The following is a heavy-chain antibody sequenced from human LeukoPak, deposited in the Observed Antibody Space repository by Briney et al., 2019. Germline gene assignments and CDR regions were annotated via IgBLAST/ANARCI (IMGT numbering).Heavy chain of an antibody. Sequence: GGSLRLSCSASGFTFSSYAMYWVRQAPGKGLEYVSAISSNVVSTYYADSVKGRFTISRDNSKNTLYLQMTSLRDEDTAVYYCVKKAVGGTKGWFDPWGQGTLVTVSS. CDR1: GFTFSSYA. V-gene: IGHV3-64D*06. J-gene: IGHJ5*02. D-gene: IGHD1-1*01. CDR3: VKKAVGGTKGWFDP. CDR2: ISSNVVST.